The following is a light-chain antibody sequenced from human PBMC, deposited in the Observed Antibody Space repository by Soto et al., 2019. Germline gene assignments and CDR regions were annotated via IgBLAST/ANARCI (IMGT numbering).Light chain of an antibody. V-gene: IGKV3-20*01. CDR3: QQYGSSPRT. CDR1: QSVPRSY. CDR2: GTS. Sequence: EIVLKKSPGTLSLYPGERATLSCRASQSVPRSYLAWYQHKPGQAPRLLIYGTSSRATGIPDRFSGSGSGTDFTLTISRLEPEDFAVYYCQQYGSSPRTFGQGTKVAIK. J-gene: IGKJ1*01.